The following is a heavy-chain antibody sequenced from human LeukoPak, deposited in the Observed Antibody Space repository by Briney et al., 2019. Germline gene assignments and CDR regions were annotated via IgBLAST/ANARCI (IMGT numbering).Heavy chain of an antibody. J-gene: IGHJ3*02. V-gene: IGHV3-23*01. Sequence: GGSLRLSRAASGFTFSSYDMSWIRQAPGKGLEWVSEISGSDESTKYVDSVKGRFTISRDNSKNTLYLLLNSLRVDDTAVYYCANRRLGRGAFDIWGQGTMVTVSS. CDR2: ISGSDEST. CDR1: GFTFSSYD. CDR3: ANRRLGRGAFDI. D-gene: IGHD7-27*01.